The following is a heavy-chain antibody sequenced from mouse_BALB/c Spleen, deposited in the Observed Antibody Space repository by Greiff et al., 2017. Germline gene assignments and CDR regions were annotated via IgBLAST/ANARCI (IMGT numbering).Heavy chain of an antibody. CDR3: TRDDRMDY. CDR1: GYSFTSYW. J-gene: IGHJ4*01. Sequence: VQLQQSGTVLARPGASVKMSCKASGYSFTSYWMHWVKQRPGQGLEWIGAIYPGNSDTSYNQKFKGKATLTAVTSASTAYMELSSLTNEDSAVYYCTRDDRMDYWGQGTSVTVSA. V-gene: IGHV1-5*01. CDR2: IYPGNSDT.